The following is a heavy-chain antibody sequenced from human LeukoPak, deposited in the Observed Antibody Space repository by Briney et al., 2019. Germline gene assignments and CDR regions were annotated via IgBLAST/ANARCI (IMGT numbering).Heavy chain of an antibody. D-gene: IGHD4-17*01. Sequence: SETLSLTCTVSGGSISSSSYYWGWIRQPPGKGLEWIGSIYYSGSTYYNPSLKSRVTISVDTSKNQFSLKLSSVTAADTAVYYCATDTLDYGDYSTGIWGQGTLVTVSS. CDR3: ATDTLDYGDYSTGI. CDR1: GGSISSSSYY. V-gene: IGHV4-39*07. CDR2: IYYSGST. J-gene: IGHJ4*02.